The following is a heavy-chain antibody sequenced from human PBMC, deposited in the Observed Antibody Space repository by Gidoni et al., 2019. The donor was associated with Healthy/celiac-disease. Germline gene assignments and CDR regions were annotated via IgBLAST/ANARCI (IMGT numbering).Heavy chain of an antibody. D-gene: IGHD1-26*01. V-gene: IGHV1-8*03. CDR1: GYTFTSYD. J-gene: IGHJ4*02. CDR3: ARGVIDLLVGGGPTAHNDY. Sequence: QVQLVQSGAEVKKPGASVKVYCKASGYTFTSYDINWVRQATGQGLEWMGGMNPNSGNTGYAQKFQGRVTITRNTSISTAYMELSSLRSEDTAVYYCARGVIDLLVGGGPTAHNDYWGQGTLVTVSS. CDR2: MNPNSGNT.